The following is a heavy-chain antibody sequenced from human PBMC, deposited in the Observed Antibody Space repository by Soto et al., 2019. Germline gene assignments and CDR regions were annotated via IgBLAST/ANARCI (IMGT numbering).Heavy chain of an antibody. Sequence: SETLSLTCSVSTYSISSGFFWGWIRQPPGKGLEWIGSIFHTGDTYYNASLRNRITMSVDTSRNQFSLKLTSLTAADTAVYYCARDTNSLDPWGQGTLVTVSS. V-gene: IGHV4-38-2*02. D-gene: IGHD1-26*01. J-gene: IGHJ5*02. CDR2: IFHTGDT. CDR1: TYSISSGFF. CDR3: ARDTNSLDP.